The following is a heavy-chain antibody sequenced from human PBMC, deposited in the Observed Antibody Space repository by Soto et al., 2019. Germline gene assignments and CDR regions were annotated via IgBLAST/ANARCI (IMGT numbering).Heavy chain of an antibody. D-gene: IGHD3-22*01. J-gene: IGHJ6*02. V-gene: IGHV4-4*07. CDR1: GGSISSYY. CDR2: IYTSGST. CDR3: ARDAVSSGYYYSYYYYGMDV. Sequence: SETLSLTCTVSGGSISSYYWSWIRQPAGKGLEWIGRIYTSGSTNYNPSLKSRVTMSVDTSKNQFSLKLSSVTAADTAVYYCARDAVSSGYYYSYYYYGMDVWGQGTTVTVSS.